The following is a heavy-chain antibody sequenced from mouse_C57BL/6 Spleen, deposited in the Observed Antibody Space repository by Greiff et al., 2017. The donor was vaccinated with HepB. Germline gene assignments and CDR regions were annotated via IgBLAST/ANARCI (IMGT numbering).Heavy chain of an antibody. CDR2: IDPSDSYT. V-gene: IGHV1-59*01. CDR3: ARRGRVYAMDY. Sequence: QVQLQQPGAELVRPGTSVKLSCKASGYTFTSYWMHWVKQRPGQGLEWIGVIDPSDSYTNYNQKFKCKATLTVDTSSSTAYMQLSSLTSEDSAVYYCARRGRVYAMDYWGQGTSVTVSS. CDR1: GYTFTSYW. D-gene: IGHD3-3*01. J-gene: IGHJ4*01.